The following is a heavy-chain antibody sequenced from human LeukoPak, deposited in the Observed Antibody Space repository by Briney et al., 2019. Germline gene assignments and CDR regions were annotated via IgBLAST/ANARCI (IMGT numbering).Heavy chain of an antibody. V-gene: IGHV4-59*08. D-gene: IGHD5-18*01. CDR1: GGSISSYY. CDR3: ARTGDTAMVPSYYFDY. J-gene: IGHJ4*02. Sequence: SETLSLTCTVSGGSISSYYWSWIRQPPGKGLEWIGYIYYSGSTNYNPSLKSRVTISVDTSKNQFSLKLSSVTAADTAVYYCARTGDTAMVPSYYFDYWGQGTLVTVSS. CDR2: IYYSGST.